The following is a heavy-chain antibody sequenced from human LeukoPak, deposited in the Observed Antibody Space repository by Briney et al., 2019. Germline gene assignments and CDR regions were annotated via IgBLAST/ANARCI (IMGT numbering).Heavy chain of an antibody. CDR1: GGSISSYY. CDR2: IYTNGST. V-gene: IGHV4-4*07. Sequence: SETLSLTCTVSGGSISSYYWSWIRQPAGKGLEWIGRIYTNGSTNYNPSLKSRLTISVDTSKNQFSLKLSSVTAADTAVYYCTRGRSYSYFDYWGQGTLVTVSS. CDR3: TRGRSYSYFDY. J-gene: IGHJ4*02. D-gene: IGHD3-10*01.